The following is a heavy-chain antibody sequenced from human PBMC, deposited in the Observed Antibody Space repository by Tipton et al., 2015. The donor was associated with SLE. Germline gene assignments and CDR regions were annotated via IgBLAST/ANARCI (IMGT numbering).Heavy chain of an antibody. V-gene: IGHV4-39*07. Sequence: LRLSCTVSVGSISSSGYYWVWIRQPPGKGLEWIVTFFDTETTIYNPSLVTRVTMSINTSKNQFSLKVNSVTAADTAVYYCARGGLEVSYYYYLDVCGKGTTVTVSS. D-gene: IGHD5/OR15-5a*01. CDR1: VGSISSSGYY. J-gene: IGHJ6*03. CDR3: ARGGLEVSYYYYLDV. CDR2: FFDTETT.